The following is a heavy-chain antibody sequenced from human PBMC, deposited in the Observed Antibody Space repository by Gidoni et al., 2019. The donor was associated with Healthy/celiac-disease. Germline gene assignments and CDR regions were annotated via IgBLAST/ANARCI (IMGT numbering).Heavy chain of an antibody. J-gene: IGHJ4*02. CDR1: GYTFTSYY. CDR2: INPSGGST. Sequence: QVQLVQSGAEVKKPGASVTVSCKASGYTFTSYYMHWVRQAPGQGLEWMGIINPSGGSTSYAQKFQGRVTMTRDTSTSTVYMELSSLRSEDTAVYYCAREVSIGQFDYWGQGTLVTVSS. V-gene: IGHV1-46*03. CDR3: AREVSIGQFDY.